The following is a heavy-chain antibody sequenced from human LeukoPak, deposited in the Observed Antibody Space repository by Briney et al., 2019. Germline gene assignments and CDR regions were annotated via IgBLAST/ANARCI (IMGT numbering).Heavy chain of an antibody. Sequence: PGGSLRLSCAASGFTFSGYGMHWVRQAPGKGLEWVAVISYDGSNKYYADSVKGRFTISRDNSKNTLYLQMNSLRAEDTAVYYCAREWEYWGQGTLVTVSS. CDR1: GFTFSGYG. CDR3: AREWEY. J-gene: IGHJ4*02. D-gene: IGHD1-26*01. V-gene: IGHV3-30*03. CDR2: ISYDGSNK.